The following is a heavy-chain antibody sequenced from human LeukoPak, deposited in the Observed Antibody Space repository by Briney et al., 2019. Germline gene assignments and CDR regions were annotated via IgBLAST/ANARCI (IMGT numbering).Heavy chain of an antibody. Sequence: GGSLRLSCAASGFTFSSYGMHWVRQAPGKGLEWVAVISYDGSNKYYADSVKGRFTISRDNSKNTLYLQMNSLRTEDTAVYYCANGDGSSFDYWGQGTLVTVSS. D-gene: IGHD6-6*01. CDR2: ISYDGSNK. V-gene: IGHV3-30*18. CDR3: ANGDGSSFDY. J-gene: IGHJ4*02. CDR1: GFTFSSYG.